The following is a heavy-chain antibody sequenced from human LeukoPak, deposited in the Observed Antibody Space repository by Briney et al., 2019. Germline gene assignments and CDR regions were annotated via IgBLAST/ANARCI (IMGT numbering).Heavy chain of an antibody. CDR3: ARDKPGGGYDYGNDY. D-gene: IGHD5-12*01. J-gene: IGHJ4*02. CDR1: GFTFSSYS. V-gene: IGHV3-21*01. CDR2: ISSSSSYI. Sequence: GGSLRLSCAASGFTFSSYSMNWVRKAQGKGMELVSSISSSSSYIYYADSVKGRFTISRDNAKNSLYLQMNSLRAEDTAVYYCARDKPGGGYDYGNDYWGQGTLVTVSS.